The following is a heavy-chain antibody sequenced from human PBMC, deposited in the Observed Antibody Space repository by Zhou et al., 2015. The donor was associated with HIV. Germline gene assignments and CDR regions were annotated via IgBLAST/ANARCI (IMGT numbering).Heavy chain of an antibody. CDR2: IIPIFGTA. V-gene: IGHV1-69*01. J-gene: IGHJ4*02. CDR1: GGTFSSYA. CDR3: ARPEVNGGNDPSDY. D-gene: IGHD4-23*01. Sequence: QVQLVQSGAEVKKPGSSVKVSCKASGGTFSSYAISWVRQAPGQGLEWMGGIIPIFGTANYAQKFQGRVTITADESTSTAYMELSSLRSEDTAVYYCARPEVNGGNDPSDYWGQGTLVTVSS.